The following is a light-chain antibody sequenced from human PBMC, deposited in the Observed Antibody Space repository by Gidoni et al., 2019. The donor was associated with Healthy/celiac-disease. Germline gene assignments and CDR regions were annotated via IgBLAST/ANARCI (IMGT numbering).Light chain of an antibody. CDR3: QQYGSSPRLT. CDR1: QSVSSSY. J-gene: IGKJ1*01. Sequence: EIVLTQSPGTLSLSPGERATLSCRASQSVSSSYLAWYQQNPGQAPRLLIYGASSRATGIPDRFSGSGSGTDFTLPISRLEPEDFAVYYCQQYGSSPRLTFGQGTKVEIK. CDR2: GAS. V-gene: IGKV3-20*01.